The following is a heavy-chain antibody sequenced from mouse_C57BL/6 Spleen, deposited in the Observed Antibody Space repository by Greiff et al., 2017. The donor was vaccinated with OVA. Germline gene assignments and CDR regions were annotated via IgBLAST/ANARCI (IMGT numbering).Heavy chain of an antibody. V-gene: IGHV1-72*01. J-gene: IGHJ3*01. D-gene: IGHD2-2*01. CDR3: ARGLIYYGYDWFAY. Sequence: QVQLQQPGAELVKPGASVKLSCKASGYTFTSYWMHWVKQRPGRGLGWMGGSDPKSGGTKYNEKFKSKATLTVDKPSSTAYMQLSSLTSEDSAVYYCARGLIYYGYDWFAYWGQGTLVTVSA. CDR1: GYTFTSYW. CDR2: SDPKSGGT.